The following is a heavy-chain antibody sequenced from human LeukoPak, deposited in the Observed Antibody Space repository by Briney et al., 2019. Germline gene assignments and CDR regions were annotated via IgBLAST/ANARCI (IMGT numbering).Heavy chain of an antibody. CDR2: ISAYNGNT. Sequence: ASVKVSCKASGYTFTSYDINWVRQAPGQGLEWMGWISAYNGNTNYAQKLQGRVTMTTDTSTSTAYMELRSLRSDDTAVYYCARGRGRDGYNNIDYWGQGTLVTVSS. J-gene: IGHJ4*02. CDR3: ARGRGRDGYNNIDY. CDR1: GYTFTSYD. V-gene: IGHV1-18*01. D-gene: IGHD5-24*01.